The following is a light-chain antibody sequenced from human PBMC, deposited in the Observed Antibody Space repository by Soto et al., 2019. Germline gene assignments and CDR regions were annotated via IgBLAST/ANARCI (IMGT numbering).Light chain of an antibody. V-gene: IGKV3-20*01. CDR1: QSIDNNH. CDR2: GTS. J-gene: IGKJ4*01. CDR3: QQYHDWPPVS. Sequence: EIVLTQSPGTLSLSPGERVTLSCRASQSIDNNHLAWYQQKPGQAPRLLIHGTSNRATGIPDRFSGSGSGTDFTLTFSRLEPEDFAVYYCQQYHDWPPVSFGGGTKLQVK.